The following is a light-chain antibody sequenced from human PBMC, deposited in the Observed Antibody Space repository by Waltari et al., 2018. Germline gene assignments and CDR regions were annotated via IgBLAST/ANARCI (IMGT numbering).Light chain of an antibody. Sequence: DIQMTQSPSPVPASVGDRVTLTCRASQNINDWLAWYQQKPGKAPKLLIHRASTLDSGAPSRFSGSGLGTEFTLTINSLQPDDFSTYYCLQYDLHPWTFGQGTQVQIK. V-gene: IGKV1-5*03. CDR3: LQYDLHPWT. CDR2: RAS. CDR1: QNINDW. J-gene: IGKJ1*01.